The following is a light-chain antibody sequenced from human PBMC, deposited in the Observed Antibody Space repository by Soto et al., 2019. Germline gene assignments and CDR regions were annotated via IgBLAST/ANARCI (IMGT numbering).Light chain of an antibody. CDR1: QSVSSN. Sequence: EIVMTQFPATLSVSPGERATLSCRASQSVSSNLAWYQQKPGQAPRLLIYGASTRATGIPARFSGSGSGTEFTLTISSLQSEDFAVYYCQQYNNWLWTFGQGTKV. V-gene: IGKV3-15*01. CDR3: QQYNNWLWT. J-gene: IGKJ1*01. CDR2: GAS.